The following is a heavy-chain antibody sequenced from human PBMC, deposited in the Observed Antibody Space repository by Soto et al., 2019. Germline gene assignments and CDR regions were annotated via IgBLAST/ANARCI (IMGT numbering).Heavy chain of an antibody. Sequence: SETLSLTCTVSGGSISSYYWSWIRQPPGKGLEWIGYIYYSGSTNYNPSLKSRVTISVDTSKNQFSLKLSSVTAADTAVYYCARTYSSGWYGRYFDYWGQGTLVTVSS. CDR2: IYYSGST. CDR3: ARTYSSGWYGRYFDY. D-gene: IGHD6-19*01. V-gene: IGHV4-59*01. J-gene: IGHJ4*02. CDR1: GGSISSYY.